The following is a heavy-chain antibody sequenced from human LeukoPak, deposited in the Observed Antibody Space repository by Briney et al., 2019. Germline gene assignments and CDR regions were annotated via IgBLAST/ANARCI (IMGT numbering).Heavy chain of an antibody. CDR2: LYSGGIT. D-gene: IGHD2-8*01. V-gene: IGHV3-66*01. Sequence: GGSLRLSCSVSGFNVSHKYMSWVRQAPGKGLECISILYSGGITAHADSVKGRFTVSRDNAKNSLYLQLNSLGAEDTAVYYCATRYCTIPACRASSYHCMDNWGKGTTVTVSS. J-gene: IGHJ6*03. CDR3: ATRYCTIPACRASSYHCMDN. CDR1: GFNVSHKY.